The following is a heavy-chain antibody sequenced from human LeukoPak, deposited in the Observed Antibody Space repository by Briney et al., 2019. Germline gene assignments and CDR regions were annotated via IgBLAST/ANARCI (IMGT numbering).Heavy chain of an antibody. CDR2: IYYSGST. D-gene: IGHD6-19*01. J-gene: IGHJ2*01. V-gene: IGHV4-61*08. CDR1: GGSISSGGYS. CDR3: ARVGIAVAGTVVWDWYFDL. Sequence: SETLSLTCAVSGGSISSGGYSWSWIRQPPGKGLEWIGYIYYSGSTNYNHSLKSRVTISVDTSKNQFSLKLSSVTAADTAVYYCARVGIAVAGTVVWDWYFDLWGRGTLVTVSS.